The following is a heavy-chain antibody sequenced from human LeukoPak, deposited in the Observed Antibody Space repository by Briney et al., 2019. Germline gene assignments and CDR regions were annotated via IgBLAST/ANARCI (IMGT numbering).Heavy chain of an antibody. CDR2: ISYDGSNK. CDR3: AKAPTTVTPIDY. CDR1: GFTFGSYG. Sequence: GGSLRLSCAASGFTFGSYGMHWVRQAPGKGLEWVAVISYDGSNKYYADSVKGRFTISRDNSKNTLYLQMNSLRAEDTAVYYCAKAPTTVTPIDYWGQGTLVTVSS. D-gene: IGHD4-17*01. V-gene: IGHV3-30*18. J-gene: IGHJ4*02.